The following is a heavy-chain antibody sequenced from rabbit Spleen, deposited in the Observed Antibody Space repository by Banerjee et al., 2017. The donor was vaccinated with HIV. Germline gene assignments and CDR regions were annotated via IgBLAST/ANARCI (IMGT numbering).Heavy chain of an antibody. CDR3: ARDTGSSFSSYGMDL. J-gene: IGHJ6*01. CDR1: GVSFSGNSY. Sequence: QSLEESGGDLVKPGASLTLTCIASGVSFSGNSYMCWVRQAPGKGLEWIACIDTGSSGFTYFASWAKGRFTISKTSSTTVTLQVTSLTAADTATYFCARDTGSSFSSYGMDLLGPGTLVTVS. D-gene: IGHD8-1*01. CDR2: IDTGSSGFT. V-gene: IGHV1S40*01.